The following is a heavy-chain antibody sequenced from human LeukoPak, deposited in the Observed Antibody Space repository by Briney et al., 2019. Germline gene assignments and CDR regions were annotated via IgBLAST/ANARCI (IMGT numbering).Heavy chain of an antibody. V-gene: IGHV3-7*01. D-gene: IGHD2-15*01. CDR1: GFTFSNYW. CDR3: ARDRWELLSNSYHYCGLDV. CDR2: IKQDGSEK. Sequence: GGSLRLSCVASGFTFSNYWMSWVRQALGKGLEWVANIKQDGSEKCYVDSVKGRFTISRDNAKNSLYLQMNSLRAEDTAVYYCARDRWELLSNSYHYCGLDVWGQGTTVTVSS. J-gene: IGHJ6*02.